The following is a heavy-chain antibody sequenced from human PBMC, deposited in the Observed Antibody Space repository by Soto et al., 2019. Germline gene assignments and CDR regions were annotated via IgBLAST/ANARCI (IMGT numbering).Heavy chain of an antibody. CDR2: INHSGST. CDR1: GGSFSGYY. V-gene: IGHV4-34*01. CDR3: APVNRGGYYYGMDV. D-gene: IGHD2-15*01. J-gene: IGHJ6*02. Sequence: SETLSLTCAVYGGSFSGYYWSGIRQPPGKGLEWIGDINHSGSTNYNPSLKSRVTISVDTSKHQFSLKLSSVTAAHTAVYYCAPVNRGGYYYGMDVWGQGTTVTVSS.